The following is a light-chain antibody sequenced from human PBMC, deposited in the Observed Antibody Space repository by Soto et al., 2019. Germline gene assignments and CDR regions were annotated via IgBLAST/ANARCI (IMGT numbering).Light chain of an antibody. CDR1: QSISSW. J-gene: IGKJ1*01. CDR3: QQYNSYWRT. V-gene: IGKV1-5*03. CDR2: KAS. Sequence: DIQMTQSPSTLSASVGDRVTITCRASQSISSWLAWYQQKPGKAPKLLIYKASSLGSGVPSRFSGSGSGTEFTLTISSLQPDDFATYYCQQYNSYWRTFGQGTKVDIK.